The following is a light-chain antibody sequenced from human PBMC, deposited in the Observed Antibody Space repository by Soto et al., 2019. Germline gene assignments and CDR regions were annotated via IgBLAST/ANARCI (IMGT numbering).Light chain of an antibody. CDR2: EAS. Sequence: DIQMTQSPSTLSASVGDRVTITCRASQSISNWLAWFQQKPGKAPKLLIYEASSLESGVPSRFSGSGSGTEFPLTISSLQPDDSATYYCQQYKSYWTFGQGTKVEIE. CDR1: QSISNW. V-gene: IGKV1-5*03. J-gene: IGKJ1*01. CDR3: QQYKSYWT.